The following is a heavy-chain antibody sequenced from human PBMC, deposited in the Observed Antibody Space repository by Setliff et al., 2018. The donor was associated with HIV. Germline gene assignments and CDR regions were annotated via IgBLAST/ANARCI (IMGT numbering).Heavy chain of an antibody. CDR2: IYYSGST. Sequence: NPSETLSLTCTVSGDSISSHYWNWIRQPPGKALEWIGYIYYSGSTNYNPSFKSRVTISVDRSKSQFSLKLSSMTAADTAIYYCTRGPEGVAGGDYWGQGILVTVSS. J-gene: IGHJ4*02. CDR1: GDSISSHY. CDR3: TRGPEGVAGGDY. D-gene: IGHD3-3*01. V-gene: IGHV4-59*11.